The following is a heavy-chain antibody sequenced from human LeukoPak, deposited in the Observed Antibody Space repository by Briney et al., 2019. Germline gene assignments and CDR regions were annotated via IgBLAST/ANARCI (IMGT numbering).Heavy chain of an antibody. D-gene: IGHD4-17*01. CDR1: GYTFTSYY. Sequence: GASVKVSCKASGYTFTSYYMHWVRQAPGQGLEWMGIINPSGGSTSYAQKFQGRVTMTRDTSTSTVYMELSSLRSEDTAVSYCAREDYGDYSVPYYYYYMDVWGKGTTVTVSS. CDR3: AREDYGDYSVPYYYYYMDV. CDR2: INPSGGST. J-gene: IGHJ6*03. V-gene: IGHV1-46*01.